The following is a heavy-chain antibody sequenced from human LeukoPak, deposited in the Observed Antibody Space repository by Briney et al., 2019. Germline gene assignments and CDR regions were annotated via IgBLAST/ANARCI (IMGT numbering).Heavy chain of an antibody. Sequence: PSETLSLTCAVYGGSFSGYYWSWIRQPPGKGLGWIGEINHSGSTNYNPSLKSRVTISVDTSKNQFSLKLSSVTAADTAMYYCTRGHPHFDYWGQGTLVTVSS. CDR2: INHSGST. V-gene: IGHV4-34*01. J-gene: IGHJ4*02. CDR3: TRGHPHFDY. CDR1: GGSFSGYY.